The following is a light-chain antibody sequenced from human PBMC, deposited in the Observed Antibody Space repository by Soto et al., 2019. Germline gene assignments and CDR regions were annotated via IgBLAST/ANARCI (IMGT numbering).Light chain of an antibody. CDR3: QQSYSTLFT. J-gene: IGKJ3*01. CDR1: QSISSY. Sequence: DIQMTPSPSSLSASVGDRVTITCRASQSISSYLNWYQKKPGKAPKLLIYAASSLQSGVPSRFSGSGSGTDFTLTISCLQPEDFATYYCQQSYSTLFTFGPGTKVDIK. CDR2: AAS. V-gene: IGKV1-39*01.